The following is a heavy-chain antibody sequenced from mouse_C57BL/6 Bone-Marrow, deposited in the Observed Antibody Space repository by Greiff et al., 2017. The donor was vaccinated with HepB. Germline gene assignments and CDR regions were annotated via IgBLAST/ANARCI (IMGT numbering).Heavy chain of an antibody. Sequence: EVQLQQSGPVLVKPGASVKMSCKASGYTFTDYYMNWVKQSHGKSLEWIGVINPYNGGTSYNQKFKGKATLTVDKSSSTAYMELNSLTSEDSAVYYCARSEVYDGYPWFAYWGQGTLVTVSA. CDR3: ARSEVYDGYPWFAY. D-gene: IGHD2-3*01. CDR2: INPYNGGT. V-gene: IGHV1-19*01. J-gene: IGHJ3*01. CDR1: GYTFTDYY.